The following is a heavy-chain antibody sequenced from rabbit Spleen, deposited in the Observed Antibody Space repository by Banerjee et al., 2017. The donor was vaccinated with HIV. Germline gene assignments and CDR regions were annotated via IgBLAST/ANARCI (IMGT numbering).Heavy chain of an antibody. Sequence: QSLEESGGDLVKPGASLTLTCIASGVSFSVSSYMCWVRQAPGKGLEWIACIDVSGGSTTHAANWAKGRFTISKTSSTTVTLQMTGLTAADTATYFCARNYVNAFDPWGQGTLVTVS. V-gene: IGHV1S40*01. CDR1: GVSFSVSSY. CDR2: IDVSGGSTT. CDR3: ARNYVNAFDP. D-gene: IGHD1-1*01. J-gene: IGHJ2*01.